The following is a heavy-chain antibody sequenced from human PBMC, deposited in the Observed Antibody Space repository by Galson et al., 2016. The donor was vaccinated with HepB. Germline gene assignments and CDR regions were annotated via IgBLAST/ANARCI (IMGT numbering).Heavy chain of an antibody. Sequence: SVKVSCKASGGTFSRNAISWVRQAPGQGLEWVGGIIPIFYTTNYAQKFQGRVTIIADESRSTVYMEVSSLTSEDTAVYFWASWVYGDYFDYWGQGSLVTVSS. CDR1: GGTFSRNA. V-gene: IGHV1-69*13. J-gene: IGHJ4*02. CDR2: IIPIFYTT. CDR3: ASWVYGDYFDY. D-gene: IGHD4-17*01.